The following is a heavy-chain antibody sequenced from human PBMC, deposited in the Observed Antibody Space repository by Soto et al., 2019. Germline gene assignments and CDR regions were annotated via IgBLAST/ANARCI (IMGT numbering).Heavy chain of an antibody. J-gene: IGHJ4*02. CDR3: ASGYCSGGSCYYFDY. CDR1: GGTFSSYA. V-gene: IGHV1-69*13. D-gene: IGHD2-15*01. Sequence: SVKVSCKASGGTFSSYAISWVRQAPGQGLEWMGGIIPIFGTANYAQKFQGRVTITADESTSTAYMELSSLRSEDTAVYYCASGYCSGGSCYYFDYWGQGTLVTVSS. CDR2: IIPIFGTA.